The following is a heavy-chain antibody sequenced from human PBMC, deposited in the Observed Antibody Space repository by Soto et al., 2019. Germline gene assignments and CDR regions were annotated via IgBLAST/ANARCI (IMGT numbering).Heavy chain of an antibody. CDR2: IYWDDDK. D-gene: IGHD5-18*01. V-gene: IGHV2-5*02. Sequence: QITLKESGPTLAKPTQTLTLTCTFSGFSLSTPGVGVGWIRQPPGKALEWLARIYWDDDKSYSPSLESRLTITKDTSKTQVVLTVTNMEPFDTATYYCAHRDEDTYYGMDGWGQGTTVTVP. J-gene: IGHJ6*02. CDR1: GFSLSTPGVG. CDR3: AHRDEDTYYGMDG.